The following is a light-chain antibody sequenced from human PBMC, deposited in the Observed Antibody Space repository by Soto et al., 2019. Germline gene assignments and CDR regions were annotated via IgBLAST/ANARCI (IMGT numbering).Light chain of an antibody. J-gene: IGKJ4*01. CDR3: QQRYNWPRGLT. CDR1: QSVSSY. V-gene: IGKV3-11*01. CDR2: DAS. Sequence: EIVLTQSPATLSLSPGERATLSCRASQSVSSYLAWYQQKPGQAPRLLISDASNRATGIPARFSGSGSGTDFTLTISSLEPEDVAVYYCQQRYNWPRGLTFGGGTKVEIK.